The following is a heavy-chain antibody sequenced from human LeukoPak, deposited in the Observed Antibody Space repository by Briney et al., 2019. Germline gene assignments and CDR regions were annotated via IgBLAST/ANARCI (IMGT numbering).Heavy chain of an antibody. D-gene: IGHD6-13*01. CDR2: IIPIFGTA. J-gene: IGHJ4*02. CDR1: GGTFSSYA. Sequence: SVKVSCKASGGTFSSYAISWVRQAPGQGLEWMGGIIPIFGTANYAQKFQGRVTITADESTSTAYMELSCLRSEDTAVYYCARGYSSSWYSDYWGQGTLVTVSS. V-gene: IGHV1-69*13. CDR3: ARGYSSSWYSDY.